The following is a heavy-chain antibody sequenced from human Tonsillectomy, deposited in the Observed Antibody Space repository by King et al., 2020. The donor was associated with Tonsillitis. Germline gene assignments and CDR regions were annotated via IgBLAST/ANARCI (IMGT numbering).Heavy chain of an antibody. CDR3: ARDTGGWRTFDF. D-gene: IGHD6-19*01. V-gene: IGHV1-2*06. Sequence: VQLVQSGADVKKPGASVKVSCKASGYTFFDYSIHWVRQAPGQGLQWMGRISPVSGRTDYALSFEDRVTITRDTSINTVYMELTSLRSDDKAVSFCARDTGGWRTFDFWGQGTLVTVSS. CDR1: GYTFFDYS. J-gene: IGHJ4*02. CDR2: ISPVSGRT.